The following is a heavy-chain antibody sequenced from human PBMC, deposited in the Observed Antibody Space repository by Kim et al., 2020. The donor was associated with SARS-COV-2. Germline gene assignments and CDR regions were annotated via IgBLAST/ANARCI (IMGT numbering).Heavy chain of an antibody. D-gene: IGHD6-13*01. Sequence: NPSLTSRVTISLDTTKNQFSLKLTSVIAADTAVYFCARGLTSSWYPDWFDPWGQGILVSVSA. V-gene: IGHV4-59*09. CDR3: ARGLTSSWYPDWFDP. J-gene: IGHJ5*02.